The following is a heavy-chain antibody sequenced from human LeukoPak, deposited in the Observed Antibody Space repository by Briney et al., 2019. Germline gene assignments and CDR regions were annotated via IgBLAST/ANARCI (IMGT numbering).Heavy chain of an antibody. CDR3: ARGGLTGTTEDYYYMDV. Sequence: SETLSLTCAVSGGSFSGYYWSWVRQPPGKGLEWIGEINHSGSTNYNPSLKSRVTISVDTSKNQFSLKLSSVTAADTAVYYCARGGLTGTTEDYYYMDVWGKGTTVTVSS. D-gene: IGHD1-7*01. CDR1: GGSFSGYY. V-gene: IGHV4-34*01. CDR2: INHSGST. J-gene: IGHJ6*03.